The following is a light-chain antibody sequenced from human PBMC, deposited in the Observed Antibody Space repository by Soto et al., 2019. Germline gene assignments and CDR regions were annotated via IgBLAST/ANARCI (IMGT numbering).Light chain of an antibody. V-gene: IGLV2-14*01. CDR1: SSEVGGYNY. Sequence: QSALTQPASVSGSPGQSITISCTGTSSEVGGYNYVSWYQQHPGKAPKLMIFEVSNRPSGVSNRFSGSKSGNTASLTISGRQAEDEADYYCCSYTSSSALVFGGGTKLTVL. J-gene: IGLJ3*02. CDR2: EVS. CDR3: CSYTSSSALV.